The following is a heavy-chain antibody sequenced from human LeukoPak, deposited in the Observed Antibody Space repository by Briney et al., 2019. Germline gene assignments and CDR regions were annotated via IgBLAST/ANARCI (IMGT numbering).Heavy chain of an antibody. J-gene: IGHJ4*02. CDR1: GYTFTGYY. Sequence: ASVKVSCKASGYTFTGYYMHWVRQAPGQGLEWMGWINPNSGGTNYAQKFQGRVTMTRDTSISTAYMELSRLRSDDTAVYYCAREEDSGYDPLFDCWGQGTLVTVSS. D-gene: IGHD5-12*01. V-gene: IGHV1-2*02. CDR3: AREEDSGYDPLFDC. CDR2: INPNSGGT.